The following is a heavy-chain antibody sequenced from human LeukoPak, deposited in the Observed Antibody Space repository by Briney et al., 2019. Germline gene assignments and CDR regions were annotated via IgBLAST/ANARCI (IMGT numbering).Heavy chain of an antibody. CDR2: INHSGST. D-gene: IGHD3-22*01. CDR3: ARGGYYDTSGYYGFDY. J-gene: IGHJ4*02. V-gene: IGHV4-34*01. CDR1: GGSFSGYY. Sequence: PSDTLPLTCAVYGGSFSGYYWSWIRQPPGKGLDWIGEINHSGSTNYNPSLKSRVTISVDTAKTQFSLKLSSVSAADTAVYFCARGGYYDTSGYYGFDYWGQGTLVTVSS.